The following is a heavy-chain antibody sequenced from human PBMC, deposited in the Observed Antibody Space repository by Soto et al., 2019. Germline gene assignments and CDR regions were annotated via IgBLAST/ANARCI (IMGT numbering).Heavy chain of an antibody. CDR1: GFSLSTSGVG. V-gene: IGHV2-5*02. CDR3: AHSFGVAVMGYYHQAMDV. CDR2: IYWDDDK. Sequence: QITLRESGPTLVKPTQTLTLTCTFSGFSLSTSGVGVAWIRQPPGKALEWLALIYWDDDKRYSPSLKSRVTITKDTSKNQVVLTLTDMDPVDTATDSCAHSFGVAVMGYYHQAMDVWGQGATVTGSS. J-gene: IGHJ6*01. D-gene: IGHD3-3*01.